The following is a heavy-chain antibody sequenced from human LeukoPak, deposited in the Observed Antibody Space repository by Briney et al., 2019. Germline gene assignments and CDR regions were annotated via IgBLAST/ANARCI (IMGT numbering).Heavy chain of an antibody. J-gene: IGHJ3*02. D-gene: IGHD3-3*01. V-gene: IGHV1-46*01. CDR2: INPSGGST. Sequence: ASVKVSCKASGYTFTSYYMHWVRQAPGQGLEWMGIINPSGGSTSYAQKFQGRVTMTRDTSTSTVYMELSSLRSEDTAVYYCARDRLYYDFWSGPVAFDIWGQGTMVTVSS. CDR1: GYTFTSYY. CDR3: ARDRLYYDFWSGPVAFDI.